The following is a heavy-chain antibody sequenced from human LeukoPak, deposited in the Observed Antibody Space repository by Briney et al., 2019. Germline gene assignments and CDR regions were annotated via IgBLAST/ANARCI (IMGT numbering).Heavy chain of an antibody. V-gene: IGHV1-2*02. J-gene: IGHJ4*02. CDR3: ASSAAWDYDSSGYTY. D-gene: IGHD3-22*01. CDR1: GYTFTGYY. CDR2: INPNSGGT. Sequence: ASVKVSCKASGYTFTGYYMHWVRQAPGQGLEWMGWINPNSGGTNYAQKFQGRVTMTRDTSISAAYMELSRLRSDDTAVYYCASSAAWDYDSSGYTYWGQGTLVTVSS.